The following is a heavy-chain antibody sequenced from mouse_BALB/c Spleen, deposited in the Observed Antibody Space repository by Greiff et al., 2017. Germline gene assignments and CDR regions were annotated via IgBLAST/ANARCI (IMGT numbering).Heavy chain of an antibody. Sequence: EVHLVESGGGLVQPGGSRKLSCAASGFTFSSFGMHWVRQAPEKGLEWVAYISSGSSTIYYADTVKGRFTISRDNPKNTLFLQITSLRSEDTAMYYCARGAYYGSSYPYAMDYWGQGTSVTVSS. CDR3: ARGAYYGSSYPYAMDY. CDR2: ISSGSSTI. D-gene: IGHD1-1*01. CDR1: GFTFSSFG. V-gene: IGHV5-17*02. J-gene: IGHJ4*01.